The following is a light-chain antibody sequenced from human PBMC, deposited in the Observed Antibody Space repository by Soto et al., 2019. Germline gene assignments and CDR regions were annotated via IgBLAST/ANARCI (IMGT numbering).Light chain of an antibody. J-gene: IGLJ3*02. Sequence: QSVLTQPPSVSAAPGQKVTISCSGSSSNIGNDYVSWYQQFPGTAPKLLIYENNKRPSVIPDRFSGSKSGTSATLGITGLQTGDEADYYCGTWDNSLRAGVFGGGTQLTVL. CDR3: GTWDNSLRAGV. CDR1: SSNIGNDY. CDR2: ENN. V-gene: IGLV1-51*02.